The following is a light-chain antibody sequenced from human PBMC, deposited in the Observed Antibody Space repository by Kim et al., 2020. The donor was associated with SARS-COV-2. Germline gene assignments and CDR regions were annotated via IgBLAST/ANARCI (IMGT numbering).Light chain of an antibody. V-gene: IGLV2-8*01. Sequence: GQSVTISCTGTSSDVGGYNYVSWYQQHPRKAPKLMIYEVSKRPSGVPDRFSGSKSGNTASLTVSGLQAEDEADYYCSSYAGSNNLVFGGGTQLTVL. CDR1: SSDVGGYNY. J-gene: IGLJ3*02. CDR2: EVS. CDR3: SSYAGSNNLV.